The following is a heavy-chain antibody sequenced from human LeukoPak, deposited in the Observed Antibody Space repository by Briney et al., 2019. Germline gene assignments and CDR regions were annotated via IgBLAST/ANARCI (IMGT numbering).Heavy chain of an antibody. CDR3: AKDWSGSYYVSQCDY. V-gene: IGHV3-23*01. J-gene: IGHJ4*02. CDR1: GFTFSSYG. CDR2: ISGSGGST. Sequence: GGTLRLSCAASGFTFSSYGMTWVRQAPGKGLEWVSAISGSGGSTYYADSVKGRFTISRDNSKNTLSLQMNSLRAEDTAVYYCAKDWSGSYYVSQCDYWGQGTLVTVSS. D-gene: IGHD1-26*01.